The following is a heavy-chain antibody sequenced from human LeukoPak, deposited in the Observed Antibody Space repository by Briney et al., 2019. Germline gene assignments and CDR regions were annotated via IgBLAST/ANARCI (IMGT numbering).Heavy chain of an antibody. J-gene: IGHJ4*02. D-gene: IGHD3-10*01. CDR1: GGSISSYY. CDR3: ARQRLWFGELFEDY. CDR2: IYYSGST. Sequence: PSETLSLTCTVSGGSISSYYWSWIRQPPGKGLEWIGYIYYSGSTNYNPSLKSRVTISVDTSKNQFSLKLSSVTAADTAVYYCARQRLWFGELFEDYWRQGTLVTVSS. V-gene: IGHV4-59*08.